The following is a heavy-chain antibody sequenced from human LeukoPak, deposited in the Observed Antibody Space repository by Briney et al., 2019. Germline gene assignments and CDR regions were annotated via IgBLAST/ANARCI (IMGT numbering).Heavy chain of an antibody. CDR1: GGSISSHY. CDR2: IREKPHSYST. V-gene: IGHV3-72*01. J-gene: IGHJ4*02. CDR3: ARGFRYGSNWGFDY. D-gene: IGHD3-16*01. Sequence: LSLTCSVSGGSISSHYWSWVRQAPGKGLEWVARIREKPHSYSTEYAASVKGRFTISRDDSKNSLCLQMSSLKTEDTAVYYCARGFRYGSNWGFDYWGQGTLVTVSS.